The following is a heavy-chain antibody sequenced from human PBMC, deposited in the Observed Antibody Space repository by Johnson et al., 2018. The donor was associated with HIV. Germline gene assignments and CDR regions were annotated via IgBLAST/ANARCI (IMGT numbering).Heavy chain of an antibody. Sequence: VQLVESGGGLVQPGGSLRRSCAASGFSVSYNYMNWVRQAPGKGLERVALLYSGGSTYYADSVKCRFIISRDNSKNTLYLQVNSLLAEDTAGYYCARESGHALDICGQGTVVTVSS. CDR1: GFSVSYNY. V-gene: IGHV3-66*01. D-gene: IGHD3-3*01. CDR2: LYSGGST. CDR3: ARESGHALDI. J-gene: IGHJ3*02.